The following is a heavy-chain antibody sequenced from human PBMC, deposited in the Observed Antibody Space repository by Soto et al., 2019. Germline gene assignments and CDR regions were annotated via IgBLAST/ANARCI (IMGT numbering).Heavy chain of an antibody. D-gene: IGHD3-3*01. J-gene: IGHJ6*02. CDR2: IYPGDSEI. V-gene: IGHV5-51*01. CDR1: GYSFTSYW. Sequence: GESLKISCKGSGYSFTSYWIGWVCQMPGKGLEWMGMIYPGDSEIRHSPSFQDQVTISADKSINTAYLQWSSLKASDTAMYYCATTQPRGYYYYGMDVWGQGTTVTVSS. CDR3: ATTQPRGYYYYGMDV.